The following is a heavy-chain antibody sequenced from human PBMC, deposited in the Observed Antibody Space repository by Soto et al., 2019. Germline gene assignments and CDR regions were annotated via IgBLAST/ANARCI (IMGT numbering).Heavy chain of an antibody. CDR2: SSNSGSFT. D-gene: IGHD1-1*01. J-gene: IGHJ4*02. V-gene: IGHV3-11*06. Sequence: VGSLRLSGAASGFTFSDYYMSWIRQTPGKGLEWIGYSSNSGSFTRYADSVKGRFSISRDNAKNSLYLQINSLRGEDTAIYYCVRSGDNYNLLDFWGQGTPVTVSS. CDR3: VRSGDNYNLLDF. CDR1: GFTFSDYY.